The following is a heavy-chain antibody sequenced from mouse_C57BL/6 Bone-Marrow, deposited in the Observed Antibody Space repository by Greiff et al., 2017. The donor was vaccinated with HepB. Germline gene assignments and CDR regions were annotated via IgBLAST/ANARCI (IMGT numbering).Heavy chain of an antibody. CDR1: GFTFSDYG. J-gene: IGHJ2*01. Sequence: EVNLVESGGGLVQPGGSLKLSCAASGFTFSDYGMAWVRQAPRKGPEWVAFISNLAYSIYYADTVTGRFTIARENAKNHLYLEMSSLRSEDTAMYYCARGRSLRRGYYFDYWGPGTTLTVSS. V-gene: IGHV5-15*01. D-gene: IGHD2-12*01. CDR2: ISNLAYSI. CDR3: ARGRSLRRGYYFDY.